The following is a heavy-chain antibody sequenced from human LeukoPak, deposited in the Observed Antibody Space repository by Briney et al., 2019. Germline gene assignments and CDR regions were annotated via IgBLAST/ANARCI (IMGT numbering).Heavy chain of an antibody. Sequence: GASVKVSCKASGYTFTSYDINWVRQATGQGLGWMGWMNPNSGNTGYAQKFQGRVTMTRNTSISTAYMELSSLRSEDTAVYYCARVGEGGGNPTRRRRAYFFYLGGKGKMVPVS. CDR1: GYTFTSYD. CDR2: MNPNSGNT. J-gene: IGHJ3*01. CDR3: ARVGEGGGNPTRRRRAYFFYL. D-gene: IGHD3-10*01. V-gene: IGHV1-8*01.